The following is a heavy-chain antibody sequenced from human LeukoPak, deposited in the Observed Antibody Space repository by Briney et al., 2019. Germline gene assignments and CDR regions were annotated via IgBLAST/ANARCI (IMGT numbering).Heavy chain of an antibody. CDR3: ARVVRYSYGQGRYYYMDV. J-gene: IGHJ6*03. CDR2: INHSGST. CDR1: GGSISSSSYY. Sequence: SETLSLTCTVSGGSISSSSYYWGWIRQPPGKGLEWIGEINHSGSTNYNPSLKSRVTISVDTSKNQFSLKLSSVTAADTAVYYCARVVRYSYGQGRYYYMDVWGKGTTVTVSS. V-gene: IGHV4-39*07. D-gene: IGHD5-18*01.